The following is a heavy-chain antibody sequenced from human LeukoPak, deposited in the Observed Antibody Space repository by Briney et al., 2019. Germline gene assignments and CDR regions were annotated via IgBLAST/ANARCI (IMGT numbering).Heavy chain of an antibody. V-gene: IGHV3-21*01. Sequence: GGSLRLSCAASGFTFSRYVMHWVRQAPGKGLEWVSSISSSSSYIYYADSVKGRFTISRDNAKNSLYLQMNSLRAEDTAVYYCARGLSGRLDIWGQGTMVTVSS. CDR1: GFTFSRYV. CDR2: ISSSSSYI. CDR3: ARGLSGRLDI. J-gene: IGHJ3*02. D-gene: IGHD3-10*01.